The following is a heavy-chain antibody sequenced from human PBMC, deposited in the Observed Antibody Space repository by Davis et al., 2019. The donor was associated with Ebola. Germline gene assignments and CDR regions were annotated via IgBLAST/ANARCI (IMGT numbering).Heavy chain of an antibody. CDR2: ISYDGSNK. Sequence: PGGSLRLSCAASGFTFSSYAMHWVRQAPGKGLEWVAVISYDGSNKYYADSVKGRFTISRDNSKNTLYLQMNSLRAEDTAVYYCAKAVSVLPDIWGQGTMVTVSS. J-gene: IGHJ3*02. D-gene: IGHD3-10*01. CDR3: AKAVSVLPDI. V-gene: IGHV3-30*04. CDR1: GFTFSSYA.